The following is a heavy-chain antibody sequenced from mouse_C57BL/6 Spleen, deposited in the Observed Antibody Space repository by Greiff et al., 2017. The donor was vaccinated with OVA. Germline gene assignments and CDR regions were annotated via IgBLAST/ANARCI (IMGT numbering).Heavy chain of an antibody. Sequence: EVQLVESGGGLVQPKGSLKLSCAASGFTFNTYAMHWVSQAPGKGLEWVARIRSKSSNYATYYADSVKDRFTISRDDSQSMLYLQMNNLKTEDTAMYYCVAGDDGYYYFDYWGQGTTLTVSS. CDR2: IRSKSSNYAT. CDR3: VAGDDGYYYFDY. D-gene: IGHD2-3*01. CDR1: GFTFNTYA. J-gene: IGHJ2*01. V-gene: IGHV10-3*01.